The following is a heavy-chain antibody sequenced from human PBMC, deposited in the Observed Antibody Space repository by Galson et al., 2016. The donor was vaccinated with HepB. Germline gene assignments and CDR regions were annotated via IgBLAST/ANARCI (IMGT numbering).Heavy chain of an antibody. CDR1: GYIFTNYY. CDR2: TYPDESDI. D-gene: IGHD1-26*01. J-gene: IGHJ5*02. V-gene: IGHV5-51*01. CDR3: ARQYNGTFSAWFDP. Sequence: QSGAEVKKPGESLRISCKGSGYIFTNYYIGWVRQMPGKGLEWMGITYPDESDIRYSPSLQGQVTISADKSINTAYLQWSSLKASDTAIYYCARQYNGTFSAWFDPWGQGILITVSS.